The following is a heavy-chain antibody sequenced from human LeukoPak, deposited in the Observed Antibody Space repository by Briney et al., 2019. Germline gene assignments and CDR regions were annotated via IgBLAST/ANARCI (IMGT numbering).Heavy chain of an antibody. Sequence: GGSLRLSCAASGFTFDDFAMHWVRQGPGKGLEWVSLISGDGNRIHYADSAKGRFTISRDNSKNSLYLQMNSLRTEDTALYYCAKAIEPRAAARPYGMDVWGQGTTVTVSS. CDR2: ISGDGNRI. J-gene: IGHJ6*02. CDR3: AKAIEPRAAARPYGMDV. D-gene: IGHD6-13*01. V-gene: IGHV3-43*02. CDR1: GFTFDDFA.